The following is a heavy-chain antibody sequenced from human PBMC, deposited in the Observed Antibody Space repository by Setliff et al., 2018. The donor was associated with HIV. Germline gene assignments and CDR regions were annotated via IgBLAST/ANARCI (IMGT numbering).Heavy chain of an antibody. J-gene: IGHJ5*02. CDR2: LYYSGST. D-gene: IGHD3-10*01. V-gene: IGHV4-59*03. Sequence: SETLSLTCIVSGASIRSCYWAWIRQSPGRGLQYLGHLYYSGSTNYNPSLKSRITMSMDTSKNQFSLQLSSVTAADTAVYYCARGLWFGGSYWFDPWGQGTLVTVSS. CDR1: GASIRSCY. CDR3: ARGLWFGGSYWFDP.